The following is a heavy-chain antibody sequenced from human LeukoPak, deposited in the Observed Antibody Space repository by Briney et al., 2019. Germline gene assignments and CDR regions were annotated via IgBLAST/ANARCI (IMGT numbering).Heavy chain of an antibody. CDR3: ARRSPDYDYVWGSYRQYYFGY. Sequence: SETLSLTCTVSGGSISSYYWSWIRQPPGKGLEWIGYIYYSGSTNYNPSLKSRVTISVDTSKNQFSLKLSSVTAADTAVYYCARRSPDYDYVWGSYRQYYFGYWGQGTLVTVSS. J-gene: IGHJ4*02. CDR2: IYYSGST. D-gene: IGHD3-16*02. CDR1: GGSISSYY. V-gene: IGHV4-59*01.